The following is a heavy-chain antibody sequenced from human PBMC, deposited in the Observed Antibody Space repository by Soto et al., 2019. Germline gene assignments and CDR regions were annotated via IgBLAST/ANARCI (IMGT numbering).Heavy chain of an antibody. V-gene: IGHV3-30-3*01. D-gene: IGHD3-16*01. CDR3: ARGRDYLGGDFDY. CDR2: ISYDGSNK. Sequence: PGGSLRLSCTASGFTFSNYGMHWVRQAPGKGLKWVAVISYDGSNKYYADSVKGRFTISRDNSKNTLYLQMNSLRAEDTAVYYCARGRDYLGGDFDYWGQGTLVTSPQ. CDR1: GFTFSNYG. J-gene: IGHJ4*02.